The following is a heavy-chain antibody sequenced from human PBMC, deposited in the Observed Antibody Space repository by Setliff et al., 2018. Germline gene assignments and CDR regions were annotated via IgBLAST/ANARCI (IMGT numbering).Heavy chain of an antibody. D-gene: IGHD3-22*01. J-gene: IGHJ6*03. CDR2: INPNSGGT. V-gene: IGHV1-2*02. CDR1: GYTFNGYY. CDR3: ASPSDSGDYFYYYYMDV. Sequence: ASVKVSCKASGYTFNGYYMHWVRQAPGQGLEWMGWINPNSGGTNYAQQFQGRVIMTRDTSISTVYMELSRLRSDDTAIYYCASPSDSGDYFYYYYMDVWGKGTTVTVSS.